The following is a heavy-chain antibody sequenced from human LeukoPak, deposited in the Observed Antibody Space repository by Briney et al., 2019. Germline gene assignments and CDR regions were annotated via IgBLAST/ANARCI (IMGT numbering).Heavy chain of an antibody. CDR2: INPSGGTT. V-gene: IGHV1-46*01. Sequence: GASVTVSCNASGYTFITYYMHWVRQPPGQGLEWMGVINPSGGTTSYAQKFQARVTMTRDTSTTTVYMELSSLRSEDTAVYYCARGTGLGGDYVSNWGQGTLVTVSS. D-gene: IGHD4-17*01. J-gene: IGHJ4*02. CDR1: GYTFITYY. CDR3: ARGTGLGGDYVSN.